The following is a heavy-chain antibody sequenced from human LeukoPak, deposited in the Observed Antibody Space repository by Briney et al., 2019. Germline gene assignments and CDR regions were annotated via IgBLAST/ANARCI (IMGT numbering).Heavy chain of an antibody. CDR3: AKADSSGYIFDY. CDR1: GFTFSSYA. D-gene: IGHD3-22*01. CDR2: ISGSGGST. J-gene: IGHJ4*02. V-gene: IGHV3-23*01. Sequence: GGSLRLSCAASGFTFSSYAMSWVRQAPGKGLEWVSAISGSGGSTYYADSVKGRFSISRDNSKNTLYLQMNSLRAEDTAVYYCAKADSSGYIFDYWGQGTLVTVSS.